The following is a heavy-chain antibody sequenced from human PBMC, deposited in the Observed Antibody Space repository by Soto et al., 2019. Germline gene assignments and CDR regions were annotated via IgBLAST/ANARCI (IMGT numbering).Heavy chain of an antibody. CDR3: ARGVNYYGSGSYPWFDP. D-gene: IGHD3-10*01. CDR2: INHSGST. V-gene: IGHV4-34*01. J-gene: IGHJ5*02. CDR1: GGSFSGYY. Sequence: PSETLSLTCAVYGGSFSGYYWSWIRQPPGKGLEWIGEINHSGSTNYNPSLKSRVTISVDTSKNQFSLKLSSVTAADTAVYYCARGVNYYGSGSYPWFDPWGQGTLVTVS.